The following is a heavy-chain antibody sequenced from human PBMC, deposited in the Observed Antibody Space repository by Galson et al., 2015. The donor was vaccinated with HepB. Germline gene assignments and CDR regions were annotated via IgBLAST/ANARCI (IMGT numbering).Heavy chain of an antibody. V-gene: IGHV3-43*01. CDR2: ISWDGGST. CDR3: AKAYHLRISYYYMDV. D-gene: IGHD2-15*01. Sequence: SLRLSCAASGFTFDDYTMHWVRQAPGKGLEWVSLISWDGGSTYYADSVKGRFTISRDNSKNSLYLQMNSLRTEDTALYYCAKAYHLRISYYYMDVWGKGTTVTVSS. CDR1: GFTFDDYT. J-gene: IGHJ6*03.